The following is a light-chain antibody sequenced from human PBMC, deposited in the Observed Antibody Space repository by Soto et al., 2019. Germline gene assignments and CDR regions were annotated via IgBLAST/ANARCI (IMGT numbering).Light chain of an antibody. J-gene: IGKJ2*01. V-gene: IGKV3-20*01. CDR2: GAS. CDR3: QEYGSAPYT. Sequence: ETVLTQSPGTLSLSPGERATLSCRASQSVSSSYLAWYQQKPGQAPRLIIYGASSRATGIPDRFSGSWSGTDFTLTISRLEAEDFAVYYCQEYGSAPYTFGQGTKLEIK. CDR1: QSVSSSY.